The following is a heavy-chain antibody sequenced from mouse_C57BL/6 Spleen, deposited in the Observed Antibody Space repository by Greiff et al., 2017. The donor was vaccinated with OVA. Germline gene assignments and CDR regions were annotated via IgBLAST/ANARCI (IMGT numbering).Heavy chain of an antibody. CDR3: ARHGGSNWGFAY. CDR2: ISGGGGNT. Sequence: EVKLVESGGGLVKPGGSLKLSCAASGFTFSSYTMSWVRQTPEKRLEWVATISGGGGNTYYPDSVKGRFTISRDNAKNTLYLQMSSLRSEDTALYYCARHGGSNWGFAYWGQGTLVTVSA. J-gene: IGHJ3*01. V-gene: IGHV5-9*01. D-gene: IGHD4-1*01. CDR1: GFTFSSYT.